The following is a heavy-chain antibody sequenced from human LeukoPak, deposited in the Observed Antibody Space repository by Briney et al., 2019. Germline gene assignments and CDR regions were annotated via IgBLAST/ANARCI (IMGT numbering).Heavy chain of an antibody. CDR2: ISAYNGNT. Sequence: RASVKVSCKASGYTFTSYGISWVRQAPGQGLEWMGWISAYNGNTNYAQKLQGRATMTTDTSTSTAYMELRSLRSDDTAVYYCARERYNWKDFDYWGQGTLVTVSS. CDR3: ARERYNWKDFDY. CDR1: GYTFTSYG. J-gene: IGHJ4*02. D-gene: IGHD1-20*01. V-gene: IGHV1-18*01.